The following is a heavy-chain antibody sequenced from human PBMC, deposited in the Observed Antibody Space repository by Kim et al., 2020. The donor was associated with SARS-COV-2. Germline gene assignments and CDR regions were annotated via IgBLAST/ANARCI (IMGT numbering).Heavy chain of an antibody. V-gene: IGHV7-4-1*02. CDR1: GYTFTSYA. J-gene: IGHJ6*02. Sequence: ASVKVSCKASGYTFTSYAMNWVRQAPGQGLEWMGWINTNTGNPTYAQGFTGRFVFSLDTSVSTAYLQISSLKAEDTAVYYCARDGQQLLFVWYYYGMDVWGQGTTVTVSS. D-gene: IGHD6-13*01. CDR3: ARDGQQLLFVWYYYGMDV. CDR2: INTNTGNP.